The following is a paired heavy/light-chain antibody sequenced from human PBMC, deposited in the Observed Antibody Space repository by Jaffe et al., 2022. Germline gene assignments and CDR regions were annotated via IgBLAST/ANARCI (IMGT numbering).Light chain of an antibody. V-gene: IGLV1-40*01. CDR1: SSNIGAGYD. Sequence: QSVLTQPPSVSGAPGQRVTISCTGSSSNIGAGYDVHWYQQLPGTAPKLLIYGNSNRPSGVPDRFSGSKSGTSASLAITGLQAEDEADYYCQSYDSSEVVFGGGTKLTVL. CDR2: GNS. J-gene: IGLJ2*01. CDR3: QSYDSSEVV.
Heavy chain of an antibody. D-gene: IGHD2-15*01. V-gene: IGHV3-7*01. Sequence: EVQLVESGGGLVQPGGSLRLSCAASGFTFSSYWMSWVRQAPGKGLEWVANIKQDGSEKYYVDSVKGRFTISRDNAKNSLYLQMNSLRAEDTAVYYCARADSLAGYCSGGSCYEPYYYYYMDVWGKGTTVTVSS. CDR3: ARADSLAGYCSGGSCYEPYYYYYMDV. CDR1: GFTFSSYW. J-gene: IGHJ6*03. CDR2: IKQDGSEK.